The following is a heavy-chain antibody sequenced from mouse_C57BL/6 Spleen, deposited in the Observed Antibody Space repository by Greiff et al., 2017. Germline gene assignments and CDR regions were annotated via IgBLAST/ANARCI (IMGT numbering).Heavy chain of an antibody. CDR2: IDPSDSYT. CDR3: ARGGDYYGSSHFDY. V-gene: IGHV1-50*01. Sequence: QVQLQQPGAELVKPGASVKLSCKASGYTFTSYWLQWVQQRPGQGLEWTGEIDPSDSYTNYNQKFKGKATLTVDTSSSTAYMQLSSLTSEDSAVYYCARGGDYYGSSHFDYWGQGTTLTVSS. J-gene: IGHJ2*01. D-gene: IGHD1-1*01. CDR1: GYTFTSYW.